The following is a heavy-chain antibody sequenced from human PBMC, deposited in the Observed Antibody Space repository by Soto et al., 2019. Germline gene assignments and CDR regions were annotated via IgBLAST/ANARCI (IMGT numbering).Heavy chain of an antibody. CDR3: ARDGLEYSGYDIDY. Sequence: QVQLVESGGGVVQPGKSLRLSCAASGFTFSNYAIHWVRQAPGKGLEWVAVIWYDGTTKYYADSVRGRFTISRDTSKNTLYLQMNSLRAEDTAVYYCARDGLEYSGYDIDYWGQGTLVTVSS. V-gene: IGHV3-33*01. CDR2: IWYDGTTK. CDR1: GFTFSNYA. J-gene: IGHJ4*02. D-gene: IGHD5-12*01.